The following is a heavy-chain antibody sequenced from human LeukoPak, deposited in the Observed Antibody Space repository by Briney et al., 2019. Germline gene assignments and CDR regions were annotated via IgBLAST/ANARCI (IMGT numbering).Heavy chain of an antibody. CDR2: IKTNSGAT. V-gene: IGHV1-2*02. CDR3: ARGRRILGGPENAGDFFDY. CDR1: GYTFTDYY. D-gene: IGHD3-16*01. J-gene: IGHJ4*01. Sequence: GASVKVSCKASGYTFTDYYLLWVRQAPGQGLEWMGWIKTNSGATDYAQNFEARVTMTRDTSSGTAYPDLSSLTSDDTAVYYCARGRRILGGPENAGDFFDYWGQGTLVIVSS.